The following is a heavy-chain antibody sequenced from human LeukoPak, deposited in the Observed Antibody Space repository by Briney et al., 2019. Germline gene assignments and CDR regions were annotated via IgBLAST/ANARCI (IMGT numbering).Heavy chain of an antibody. D-gene: IGHD3-10*01. V-gene: IGHV3-30*18. CDR3: AKDNYYGSGSYDY. Sequence: GSLRLSCAASGFTFSSYGMHWVRQAPGKGLEWVAVISYDGSNKYYADSVKGRFTIPRDNSKNTLYLQMNSLRAEDTAVYYCAKDNYYGSGSYDYWGQGTLVTVSS. CDR1: GFTFSSYG. CDR2: ISYDGSNK. J-gene: IGHJ4*02.